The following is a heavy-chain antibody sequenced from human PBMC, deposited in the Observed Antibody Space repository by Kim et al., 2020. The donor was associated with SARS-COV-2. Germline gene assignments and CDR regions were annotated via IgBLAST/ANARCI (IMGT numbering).Heavy chain of an antibody. J-gene: IGHJ6*02. Sequence: GGSLRLSCAASGFTFSSYSMNWVRQAPGKGLEWVSYISSSSSTIYYADSVKGRFTISRDNAKNSLYLQTNSLRAEDTAVYYCASLGRKRYGGNSGYGMDVWGQGTTVTVSS. D-gene: IGHD4-17*01. CDR1: GFTFSSYS. CDR3: ASLGRKRYGGNSGYGMDV. CDR2: ISSSSSTI. V-gene: IGHV3-48*04.